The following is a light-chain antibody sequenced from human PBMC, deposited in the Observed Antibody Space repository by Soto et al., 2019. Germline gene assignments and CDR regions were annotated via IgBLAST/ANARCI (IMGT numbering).Light chain of an antibody. CDR1: QSVGTF. V-gene: IGKV3-11*01. Sequence: EVVLTQSPVTLYLSPGERATLSCRASQSVGTFLAWYQQKPGQAPRPIMYDTSNRATGIPARFSGTGSGTDFALTIRSVEHEDCAVYFCQHRTNWPRTFGQGTKLDIK. J-gene: IGKJ2*01. CDR3: QHRTNWPRT. CDR2: DTS.